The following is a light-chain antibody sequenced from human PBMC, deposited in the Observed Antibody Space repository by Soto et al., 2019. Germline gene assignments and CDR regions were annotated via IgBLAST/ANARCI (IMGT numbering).Light chain of an antibody. J-gene: IGKJ5*01. CDR2: DAS. CDR3: QQRSN. V-gene: IGKV3-11*01. CDR1: QSVSSY. Sequence: EIVLTQSPATLSLSPGERAPLSCRASQSVSSYLAWYQQKPGQAPRLLIYDASNRATGIPSRFSGSGSGTDFTLTISSLEPEDFAVYYCQQRSNFGQGTRLESK.